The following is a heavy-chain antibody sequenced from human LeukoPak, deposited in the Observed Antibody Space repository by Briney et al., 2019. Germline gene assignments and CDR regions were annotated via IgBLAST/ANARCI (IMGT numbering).Heavy chain of an antibody. V-gene: IGHV3-7*03. Sequence: GGSLRLSCAASGFTFSSYWMSWVRQAPGKGLEWVANIKKDGSENYYVDAVKGRFTISRDNAKTSLYLQMNSLRAEDTAIYYCAKGIHGSLLRSLEFDYWGQGALVTVSS. D-gene: IGHD1-26*01. CDR1: GFTFSSYW. J-gene: IGHJ4*02. CDR3: AKGIHGSLLRSLEFDY. CDR2: IKKDGSEN.